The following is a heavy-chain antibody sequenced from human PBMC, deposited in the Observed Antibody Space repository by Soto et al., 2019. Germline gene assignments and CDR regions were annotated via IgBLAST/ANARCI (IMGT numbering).Heavy chain of an antibody. CDR2: ISSSSTI. Sequence: GGSLRLSCAASGFTFSSYSMNWVRQAPGKGLEWVSYISSSSTIYYADSVKGRFTISRDNAKNSLYLQMNSLRAEDTAVYYCANPGLYNWFDPWGQGTLVTVSS. D-gene: IGHD3-10*01. V-gene: IGHV3-48*04. J-gene: IGHJ5*02. CDR1: GFTFSSYS. CDR3: ANPGLYNWFDP.